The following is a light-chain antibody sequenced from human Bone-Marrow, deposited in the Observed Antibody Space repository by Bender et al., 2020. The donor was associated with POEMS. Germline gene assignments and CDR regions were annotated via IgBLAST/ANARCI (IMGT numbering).Light chain of an antibody. V-gene: IGLV2-14*01. Sequence: QFALTQPASVSGSPGQSISISCTGTSSDVGGYNYVSWYQQHPGEAPKLMIYDVSSRPSGVSNRFSGSKSGNTASLTISGLQAEDEADYYCSSYTGDITLVFGGGTKLTVL. J-gene: IGLJ2*01. CDR2: DVS. CDR1: SSDVGGYNY. CDR3: SSYTGDITLV.